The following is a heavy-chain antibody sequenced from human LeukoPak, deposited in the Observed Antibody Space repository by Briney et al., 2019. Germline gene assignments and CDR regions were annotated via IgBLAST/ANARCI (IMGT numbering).Heavy chain of an antibody. Sequence: GASVKVSCKASGYTFSDYYIHWVRQAPGQGLEWMGWISPNSDDTNFAQIFQGRVIMTRDTSISTAYIELSRLTSDDTALYYCARNYGHNSTYFDYWGQGTLVTVSS. J-gene: IGHJ4*02. D-gene: IGHD4-17*01. V-gene: IGHV1-2*02. CDR3: ARNYGHNSTYFDY. CDR2: ISPNSDDT. CDR1: GYTFSDYY.